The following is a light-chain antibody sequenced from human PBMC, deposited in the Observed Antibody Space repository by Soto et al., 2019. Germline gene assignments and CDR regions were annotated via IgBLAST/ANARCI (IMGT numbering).Light chain of an antibody. J-gene: IGKJ4*01. Sequence: AIQMTQSPSSLSASAGDSVTITCRASQGFRNSLAWYQRKPGNAPKLLIYAASTLQSGVPSRFSDSGSGTHFTLNISVQHSADFVTYYRQHYYNYPLTVGGGTKVDIK. CDR3: QHYYNYPLT. CDR1: QGFRNS. V-gene: IGKV1-8*01. CDR2: AAS.